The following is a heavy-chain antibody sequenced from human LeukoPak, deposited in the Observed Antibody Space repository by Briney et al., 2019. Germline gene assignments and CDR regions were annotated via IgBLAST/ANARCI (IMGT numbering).Heavy chain of an antibody. CDR2: ISAYNGNT. V-gene: IGHV1-18*01. Sequence: GASVKVSCKASGYTFTGYGISWVRQAPGQGLEWMGWISAYNGNTNYVKKFQGRVTMTTDTSTTTAYMELRSLRSDDTAVYYCARDDLGYCNGGSCYSLYDYWGQGILVTVSS. CDR1: GYTFTGYG. J-gene: IGHJ4*02. CDR3: ARDDLGYCNGGSCYSLYDY. D-gene: IGHD2-15*01.